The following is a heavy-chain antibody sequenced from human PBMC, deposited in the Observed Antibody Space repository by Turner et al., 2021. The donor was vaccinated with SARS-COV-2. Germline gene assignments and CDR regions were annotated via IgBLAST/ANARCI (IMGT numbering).Heavy chain of an antibody. CDR3: ATAPPIAAAGRWFDP. CDR1: GYTLTELS. V-gene: IGHV1-24*01. J-gene: IGHJ5*02. CDR2: FDPEDGET. D-gene: IGHD6-13*01. Sequence: QVQLVQSGAEVKKPGASDTVPCKLSGYTLTELSMHWVRQAPGKGLEWMGGFDPEDGETIYAQKFQGRVTMTEDTSTDTAYMELSSLRSEDTAVYYCATAPPIAAAGRWFDPWGQGTLVTVSS.